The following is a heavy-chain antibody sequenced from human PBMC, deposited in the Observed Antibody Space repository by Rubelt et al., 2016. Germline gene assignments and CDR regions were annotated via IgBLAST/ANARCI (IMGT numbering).Heavy chain of an antibody. Sequence: QVQLQESGPGLVKPSETLSLTCTVSGGSISTYYWSWIRQPPGKGLEWIGYISSGGSTNYNPSLKSRVTISLDTSKNQFSRRLTSGTSADTAVYYCAREHGGNTPPYYFDDWGQGLLLTVSS. D-gene: IGHD4-23*01. CDR2: ISSGGST. V-gene: IGHV4-59*01. CDR1: GGSISTYY. CDR3: AREHGGNTPPYYFDD. J-gene: IGHJ4*02.